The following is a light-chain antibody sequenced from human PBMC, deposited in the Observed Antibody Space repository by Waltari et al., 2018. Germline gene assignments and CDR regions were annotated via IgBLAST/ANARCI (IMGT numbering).Light chain of an antibody. CDR2: WAS. CDR1: QSVLYTSDNDNY. J-gene: IGKJ1*01. CDR3: QQYYTTPLT. Sequence: DIVMTQSPDSLAVSLGERATINCRSSQSVLYTSDNDNYLAWYQQKPGQPPKLRIYWASTRASGVPDRFSGSGSGTDFTLTISSLQAADVAVYYCQQYYTTPLTFGQGTRVEI. V-gene: IGKV4-1*01.